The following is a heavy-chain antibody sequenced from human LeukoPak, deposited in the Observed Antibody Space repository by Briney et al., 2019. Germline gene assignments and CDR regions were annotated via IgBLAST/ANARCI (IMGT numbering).Heavy chain of an antibody. V-gene: IGHV4-59*01. CDR1: GGSISSYY. D-gene: IGHD5-24*01. CDR3: ARDVTDGYNWFSDY. CDR2: IYYSGST. Sequence: PSETLSLTCTVSGGSISSYYWSWIRQPPGKGLEWIGYIYYSGSTNYNPSLKSRVTISVDTSKNQFSLKLSSVTAADTAVYYCARDVTDGYNWFSDYWGQGTLVTVSS. J-gene: IGHJ4*02.